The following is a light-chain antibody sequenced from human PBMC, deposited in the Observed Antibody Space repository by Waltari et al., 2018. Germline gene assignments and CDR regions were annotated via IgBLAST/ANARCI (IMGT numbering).Light chain of an antibody. CDR3: CSYAGNYIWV. CDR2: DVN. V-gene: IGLV2-23*02. J-gene: IGLJ3*02. CDR1: RSVLGRYVL. Sequence: QSALTQPAAVSGSPGQSVTISCTGARSVLGRYVLVSWYQQHPGNAPKLVISDVNKRPSGVSDRFSGSKSGDTASLTISGLHFEDEADYYCCSYAGNYIWVFGGGTRLTVL.